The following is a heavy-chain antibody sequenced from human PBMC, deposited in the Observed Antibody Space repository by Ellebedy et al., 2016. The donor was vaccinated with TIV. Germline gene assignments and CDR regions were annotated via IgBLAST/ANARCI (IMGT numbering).Heavy chain of an antibody. V-gene: IGHV1-46*01. D-gene: IGHD6-19*01. J-gene: IGHJ4*02. CDR3: ARRLRLMYSSGSFDY. Sequence: AASVKVSCKASGYTFTSYYMHWVRQAPGQGLEWMGIINPSGGSTSYAQKFQGRVTMTTNPSTTTAYMELTSLRSDDTAMYYCARRLRLMYSSGSFDYWGQGTPVTVSS. CDR1: GYTFTSYY. CDR2: INPSGGST.